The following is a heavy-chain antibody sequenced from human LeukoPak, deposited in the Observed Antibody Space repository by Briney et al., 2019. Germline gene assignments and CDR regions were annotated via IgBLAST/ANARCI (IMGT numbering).Heavy chain of an antibody. J-gene: IGHJ4*02. Sequence: AGGSLRLSCAASGFTFSSYSMNWVRQAPGKGLEWVSSISSSSSYIYYADSVKGRFTISRDNAKNSLYLQMNSLRAEDTAVYYCARDRVDDSSGYYYDYWGQGTLVTVSS. CDR2: ISSSSSYI. CDR1: GFTFSSYS. CDR3: ARDRVDDSSGYYYDY. V-gene: IGHV3-21*01. D-gene: IGHD3-22*01.